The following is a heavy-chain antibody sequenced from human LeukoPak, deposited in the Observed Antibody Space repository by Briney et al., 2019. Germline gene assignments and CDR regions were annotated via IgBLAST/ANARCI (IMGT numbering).Heavy chain of an antibody. V-gene: IGHV1-46*01. J-gene: IGHJ4*02. CDR2: INPSGGST. CDR1: GYTFTSYY. D-gene: IGHD2-2*01. CDR3: ARGGGYCSTTSCYAFY. Sequence: GASVKVSCKASGYTFTSYYMHWVRQAPGQGLEGMGIINPSGGSTNYAQKFQGRVTMTRDTSTSTLYMELSSLTSEDTAVYYCARGGGYCSTTSCYAFYWGQGTPVTVSS.